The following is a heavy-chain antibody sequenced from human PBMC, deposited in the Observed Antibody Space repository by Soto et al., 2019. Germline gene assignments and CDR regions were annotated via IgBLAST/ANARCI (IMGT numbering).Heavy chain of an antibody. CDR2: ISSSSSTI. J-gene: IGHJ4*02. Sequence: GGSLRLSCAASGFTFSSYSMNWVRQAPGKGLEWVSYISSSSSTIYYADSVKGRFTISRDNAKNSLYLQMNSLRAEDTAVYYCARGGDYYDSSGPQRTSFDYWGQGSLVTVSS. CDR3: ARGGDYYDSSGPQRTSFDY. V-gene: IGHV3-48*01. CDR1: GFTFSSYS. D-gene: IGHD3-22*01.